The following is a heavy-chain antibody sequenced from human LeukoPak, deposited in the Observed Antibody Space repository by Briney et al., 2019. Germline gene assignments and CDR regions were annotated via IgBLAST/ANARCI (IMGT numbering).Heavy chain of an antibody. CDR2: INPDNGDT. CDR1: GYAFSAYY. CDR3: AREAATSGWSCDF. D-gene: IGHD6-19*01. Sequence: ASVKVSCTTSGYAFSAYYIYLVRQAPGQGLEWMGYINPDNGDTQYAQKFQGRVTMTKDTSISTAFMELTRLKSDDTAVYYCAREAATSGWSCDFWGQGALVTVSS. J-gene: IGHJ4*02. V-gene: IGHV1-2*02.